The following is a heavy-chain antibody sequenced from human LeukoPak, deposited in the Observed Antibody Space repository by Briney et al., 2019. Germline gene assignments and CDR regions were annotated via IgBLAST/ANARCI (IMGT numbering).Heavy chain of an antibody. Sequence: ASVKVSCKVSGYTLTELSMHWVRQAPGQGLEWMGGIIPIFGTANYAQKFQGRVTITADESTSTAYMELSSLRSEDTAVYYCARTGYSSGWYVAVDAFDIWGQGTMVTVSS. D-gene: IGHD6-19*01. J-gene: IGHJ3*02. CDR3: ARTGYSSGWYVAVDAFDI. V-gene: IGHV1-69*13. CDR2: IIPIFGTA. CDR1: GYTLTELS.